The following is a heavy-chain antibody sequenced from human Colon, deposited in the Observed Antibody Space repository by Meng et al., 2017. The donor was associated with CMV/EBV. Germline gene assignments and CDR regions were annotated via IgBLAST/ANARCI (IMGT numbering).Heavy chain of an antibody. J-gene: IGHJ6*02. CDR1: GFTFSSYA. V-gene: IGHV3-23*01. Sequence: GGSLRLSCAASGFTFSSYAMSWVRQAPGKGLEWVSAISGIGGSTYYADSVKGRFTISRDNSKNTLYLQMTSLRAEDTAVYYCAKVAGDPYYYYGMDVWGQGTTVTVSS. CDR2: ISGIGGST. D-gene: IGHD2-15*01. CDR3: AKVAGDPYYYYGMDV.